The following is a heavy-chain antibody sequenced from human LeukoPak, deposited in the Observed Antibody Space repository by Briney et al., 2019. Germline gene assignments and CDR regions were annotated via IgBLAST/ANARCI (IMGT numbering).Heavy chain of an antibody. V-gene: IGHV1-8*01. J-gene: IGHJ5*02. D-gene: IGHD3-22*01. CDR1: GYTFTSYD. CDR2: MNPNSGNT. CDR3: ARANRRGPLVVVISRWFDP. Sequence: ASVKVSCKASGYTFTSYDINWARQATGQGLEWMGWMNPNSGNTGYAQKFQGRVTMTRNTSISTAYMELSSPRSEDTAVYYCARANRRGPLVVVISRWFDPWGQGTLVTVSS.